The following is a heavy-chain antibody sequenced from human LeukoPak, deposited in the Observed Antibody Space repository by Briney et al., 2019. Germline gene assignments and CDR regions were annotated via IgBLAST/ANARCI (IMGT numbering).Heavy chain of an antibody. V-gene: IGHV3-30*03. CDR1: GFTFSSYG. CDR3: ARGFGGFYYDSSGPWYYFDY. D-gene: IGHD3-22*01. Sequence: GGSLRLSCAASGFTFSSYGMHWVRQAPGKGLEWVAVISYDGSNKYYADSVKGRFTISRDNSKNTLYLQMNSLRAEDTAVYYCARGFGGFYYDSSGPWYYFDYWGQGTLVTVSS. J-gene: IGHJ4*02. CDR2: ISYDGSNK.